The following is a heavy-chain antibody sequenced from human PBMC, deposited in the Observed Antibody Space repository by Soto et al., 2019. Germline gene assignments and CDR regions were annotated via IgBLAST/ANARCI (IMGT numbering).Heavy chain of an antibody. CDR3: ARGGAARPRSRLHYHYYGMDV. CDR1: GDSVSSNSAA. CDR2: TYYRSKWYN. V-gene: IGHV6-1*01. D-gene: IGHD6-6*01. Sequence: PSQTLSLTCAISGDSVSSNSAAWNWIRQSPSRGLEWLGRTYYRSKWYNDYAVSVKSRITINPDTSKNQFSLQLNSVTPEDTAVYYCARGGAARPRSRLHYHYYGMDVWGQGTTVTVSS. J-gene: IGHJ6*02.